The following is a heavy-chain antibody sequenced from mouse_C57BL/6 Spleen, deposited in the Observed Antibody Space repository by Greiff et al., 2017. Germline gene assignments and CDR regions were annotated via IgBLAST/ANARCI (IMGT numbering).Heavy chain of an antibody. V-gene: IGHV5-17*01. CDR3: ALSAMDY. Sequence: EVQLVESGGGLVKPGGSLKLSCAASGFTFSDYGMHWVRQAPEKGLEWVAYISSGSSTIYYAATLKGRFTISRDNANNTLFLQLTSLRSEDTAMYYCALSAMDYWGQGTSVTVSS. CDR1: GFTFSDYG. J-gene: IGHJ4*01. CDR2: ISSGSSTI.